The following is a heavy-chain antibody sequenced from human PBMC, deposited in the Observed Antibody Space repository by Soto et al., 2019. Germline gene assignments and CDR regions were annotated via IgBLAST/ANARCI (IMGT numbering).Heavy chain of an antibody. CDR1: GFSFSSYW. J-gene: IGHJ4*02. CDR2: IKQDGTEK. V-gene: IGHV3-7*03. Sequence: PGGSLRVSCAASGFSFSSYWMSWVRQAPGKGLAWVADIKQDGTEKYYVDSVKGRFTISRDNAKNSLYLQMNSLRAEDTAVYYCARDKYYDFWIGYSNYYFDYWGQGALVTVSS. D-gene: IGHD3-3*01. CDR3: ARDKYYDFWIGYSNYYFDY.